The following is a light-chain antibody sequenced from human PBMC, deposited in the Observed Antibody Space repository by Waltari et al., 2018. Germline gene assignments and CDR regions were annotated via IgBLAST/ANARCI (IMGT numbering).Light chain of an antibody. CDR3: TSYSDNSASPYV. J-gene: IGLJ1*01. V-gene: IGLV2-14*03. CDR2: DVN. Sequence: QSALTQPASVSGSPGQSITMSCTGTTSDIGGYKHVSWSQPHPGKAPKVVIYDVNKRPSGVPNRFSASKSGNTASLTISGLQPEDEAEYYCTSYSDNSASPYVFGTGTKVTV. CDR1: TSDIGGYKH.